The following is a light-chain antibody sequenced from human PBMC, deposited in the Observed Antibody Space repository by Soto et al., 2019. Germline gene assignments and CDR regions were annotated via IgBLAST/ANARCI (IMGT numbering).Light chain of an antibody. CDR2: AAS. CDR1: QGIRDD. Sequence: AIQMTQAPSSLSASVGARVTITCRASQGIRDDLAWYQQRPGKAPKLLIYAASNLQSGVPSRFRGSGSGTDFTLTISSLQTEDFATYYCLQDYDYPYTFGQGTKLEIK. J-gene: IGKJ2*01. CDR3: LQDYDYPYT. V-gene: IGKV1-6*01.